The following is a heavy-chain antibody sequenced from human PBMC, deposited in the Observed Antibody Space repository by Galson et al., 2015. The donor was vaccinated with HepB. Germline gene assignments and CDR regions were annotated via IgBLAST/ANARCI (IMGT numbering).Heavy chain of an antibody. V-gene: IGHV3-23*01. CDR1: GFTFSSYA. Sequence: SLRLSCAASGFTFSSYAMSWVRQAPGKGLEWVSAINGSGGSTYYADSVKGRFTISRDNSKNTLYLQMNSLRAEDTAVYYCANDAWYYYDSSGYYAYWGRGTLVTVSS. D-gene: IGHD3-22*01. J-gene: IGHJ4*02. CDR3: ANDAWYYYDSSGYYAY. CDR2: INGSGGST.